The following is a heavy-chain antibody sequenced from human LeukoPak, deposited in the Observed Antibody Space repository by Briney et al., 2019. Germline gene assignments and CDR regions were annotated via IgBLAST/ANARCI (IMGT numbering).Heavy chain of an antibody. CDR1: VFTFSSYW. J-gene: IGHJ4*02. Sequence: GGSLRLSCAASVFTFSSYWMHWVRQAPGKGLVWVSRINSDGSSTTYADSVRGRFSISRDNAKNTLYLQVNSLGAEDTAMYYCARGLSGYASSLGYWGQGTLVTVSA. CDR2: INSDGSST. D-gene: IGHD6-6*01. CDR3: ARGLSGYASSLGY. V-gene: IGHV3-74*01.